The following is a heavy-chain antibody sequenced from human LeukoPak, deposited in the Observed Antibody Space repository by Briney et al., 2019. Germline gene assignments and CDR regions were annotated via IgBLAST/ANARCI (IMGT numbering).Heavy chain of an antibody. CDR1: GYTFTSYA. V-gene: IGHV7-4-1*02. CDR2: INTNTGNP. CDR3: ARTTTVNLGFYYYMDV. Sequence: ASVKVSCKASGYTFTSYAMNWVRQAPGQGLEWMGWINTNTGNPTYAQGFTGRVVFSLDTSVSTAYLQISSLKAEDTAVYYCARTTTVNLGFYYYMDVWGKGTTVTVSS. D-gene: IGHD4-17*01. J-gene: IGHJ6*03.